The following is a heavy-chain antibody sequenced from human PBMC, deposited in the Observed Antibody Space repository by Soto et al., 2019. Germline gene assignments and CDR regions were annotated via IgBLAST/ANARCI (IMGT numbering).Heavy chain of an antibody. CDR2: ISGSGGST. D-gene: IGHD4-17*01. Sequence: EVQLLESGGGLVQPWGSLRLACAASGFTFSSYAMNWVRQAPGKGLEGVSVISGSGGSTYYADAVKGRFTISRDNSKNTLYLQMNSLRAEVTAVYYCANLTVGWYFDLWGRGTLVTVSS. J-gene: IGHJ2*01. V-gene: IGHV3-23*01. CDR1: GFTFSSYA. CDR3: ANLTVGWYFDL.